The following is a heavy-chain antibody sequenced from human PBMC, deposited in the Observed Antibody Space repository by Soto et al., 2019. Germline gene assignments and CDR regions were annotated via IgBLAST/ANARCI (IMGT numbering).Heavy chain of an antibody. J-gene: IGHJ4*02. V-gene: IGHV4-59*08. CDR3: ARRYASCFYY. CDR2: IYYSGST. CDR1: GGSISSYY. Sequence: QVQLQESGPGLVKPSETLSLTCTVSGGSISSYYWSWIRQPPGKGLEWIGYIYYSGSTNYNPSLKSRLTTAVDTSHNQFSLKLSSVTAADTALYYYARRYASCFYYWGQGTLVAVSS. D-gene: IGHD2-2*01.